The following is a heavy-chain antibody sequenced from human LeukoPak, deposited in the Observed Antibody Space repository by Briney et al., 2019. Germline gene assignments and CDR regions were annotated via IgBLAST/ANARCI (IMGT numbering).Heavy chain of an antibody. CDR2: ISPSGTGT. Sequence: PGGSLRLSCAASGFTFSSSAMTWVRQAPGKGLEWGSSISPSGTGTYYADSVRVRFTISRDNSKKTMFLQMNSLRAEDTALYYCAKLLGATTDWGQRTLVTVSS. D-gene: IGHD1-26*01. CDR3: AKLLGATTD. CDR1: GFTFSSSA. J-gene: IGHJ4*02. V-gene: IGHV3-23*01.